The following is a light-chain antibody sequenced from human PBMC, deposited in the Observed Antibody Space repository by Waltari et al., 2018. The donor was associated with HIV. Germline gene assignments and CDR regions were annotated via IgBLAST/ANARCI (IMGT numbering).Light chain of an antibody. Sequence: QAVLTQPASLSASPGTSASLTCSLRSGINVATSRIYWYQQKPGSPPHYLLKYKSDADRQQGAGFPSRFSGSKDASANAGILLISGLQSEDEADYYCVIWHSSAWVFGGGTKLTVL. CDR1: SGINVATSR. CDR2: YKSDADR. J-gene: IGLJ3*02. CDR3: VIWHSSAWV. V-gene: IGLV5-45*01.